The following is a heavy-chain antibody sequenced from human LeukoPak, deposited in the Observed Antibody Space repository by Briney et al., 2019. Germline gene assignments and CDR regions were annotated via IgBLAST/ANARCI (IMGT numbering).Heavy chain of an antibody. Sequence: SVKVSCKASGGTFSSYAISWVRQAPGQGLEWMGRIIPIFGTANYAQKFQGRVTITTDESTSTAYMELSSLRSEDTAVYYCAREGPLHDFWGGYYSDYWGQGTLVAVSS. J-gene: IGHJ4*02. CDR1: GGTFSSYA. V-gene: IGHV1-69*05. CDR2: IIPIFGTA. CDR3: AREGPLHDFWGGYYSDY. D-gene: IGHD3-3*01.